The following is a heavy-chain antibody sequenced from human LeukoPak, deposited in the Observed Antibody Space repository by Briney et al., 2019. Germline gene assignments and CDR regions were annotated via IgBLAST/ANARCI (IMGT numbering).Heavy chain of an antibody. V-gene: IGHV1-24*01. CDR3: ARGQDDYGAHIYYYGMDV. CDR2: FDPEDGET. D-gene: IGHD4-17*01. Sequence: ASVKVSCKGSGYTLTELSMHWARQAQGKGLEWMGGFDPEDGETIYAQKFQGRVTITRDTSASTHYMELRSLRSEDTAVYYCARGQDDYGAHIYYYGMDVWGQGTTVTVSS. J-gene: IGHJ6*02. CDR1: GYTLTELS.